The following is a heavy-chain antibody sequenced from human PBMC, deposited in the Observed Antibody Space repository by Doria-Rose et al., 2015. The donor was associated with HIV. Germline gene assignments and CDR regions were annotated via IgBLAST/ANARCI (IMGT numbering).Heavy chain of an antibody. CDR2: IFSDDER. CDR3: ARIKSSRWYHKYYFDF. V-gene: IGHV2-26*01. J-gene: IGHJ4*02. D-gene: IGHD6-13*01. CDR1: GVSLSSPGMG. Sequence: QITLKESGPVLVKPTETLTLTCTVSGVSLSSPGMGVSWIRQPPGKALEWLANIFSDDERSYITSLKSRLPISRGTSKSQAALTMTDTDPVDTATYYCARIKSSRWYHKYYFDFWGQGTLVIVSA.